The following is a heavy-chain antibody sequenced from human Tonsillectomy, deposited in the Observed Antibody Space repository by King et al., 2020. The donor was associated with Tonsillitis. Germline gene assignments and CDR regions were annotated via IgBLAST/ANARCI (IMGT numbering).Heavy chain of an antibody. V-gene: IGHV3-33*08. J-gene: IGHJ3*02. D-gene: IGHD6-13*01. CDR1: GFTFSSYG. CDR2: IWYDGSNK. CDR3: ARDPRRGSNDAFDI. Sequence: VQLVQSGGGVVQPGRSLRLSCAASGFTFSSYGMHWVRQAPGKGLEWVAVIWYDGSNKYYADSVKGRFTISRDNSKNTLYLQMNSLRAEDTAVYYCARDPRRGSNDAFDIWGQGTMVTVSS.